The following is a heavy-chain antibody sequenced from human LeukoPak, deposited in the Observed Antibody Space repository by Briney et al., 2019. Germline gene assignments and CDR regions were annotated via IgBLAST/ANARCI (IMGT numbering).Heavy chain of an antibody. CDR3: ARGGFGGVIADFDY. Sequence: GASVTVSCTASGYTFTIYGISWVRQAPGQGLEWMGWISAYNGNTNYAQKLQGRVTMTTDTSTSTAYMELRSLRSDDTAVYYCARGGFGGVIADFDYWGQGTLVTVSS. D-gene: IGHD3-16*02. CDR2: ISAYNGNT. V-gene: IGHV1-18*01. J-gene: IGHJ4*02. CDR1: GYTFTIYG.